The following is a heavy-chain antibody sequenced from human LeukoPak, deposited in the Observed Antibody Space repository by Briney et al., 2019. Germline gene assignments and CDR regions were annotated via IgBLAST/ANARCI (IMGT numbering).Heavy chain of an antibody. D-gene: IGHD3-22*01. V-gene: IGHV4-59*12. J-gene: IGHJ3*02. CDR2: IYYSGST. Sequence: PSETLSLTCTVSGGSISSYYWSWIRQPPGKGLEWIGYIYYSGSTNYNPSLKSRVTISVDTSKNQFSLKLSSVTAADTAVYYCARVVSSGYKDAFDIWGQGTMVTVSS. CDR1: GGSISSYY. CDR3: ARVVSSGYKDAFDI.